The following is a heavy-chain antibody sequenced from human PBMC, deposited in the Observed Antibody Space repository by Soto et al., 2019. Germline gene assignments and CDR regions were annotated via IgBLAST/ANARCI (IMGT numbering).Heavy chain of an antibody. V-gene: IGHV3-21*01. Sequence: SGGSLRLSCAASGFTFSSSSMNWVRQAPGKGLEWVSSISSSSSYIYYADSVKGRFTISRDNAKNSLYLQMNSLRAEDTAVYYCARDWSYYYGMDVWGQGTTVTVSS. CDR1: GFTFSSSS. CDR3: ARDWSYYYGMDV. CDR2: ISSSSSYI. J-gene: IGHJ6*02.